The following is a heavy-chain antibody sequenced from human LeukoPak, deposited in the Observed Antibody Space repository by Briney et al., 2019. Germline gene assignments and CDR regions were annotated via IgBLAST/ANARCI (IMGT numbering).Heavy chain of an antibody. V-gene: IGHV6-1*01. CDR2: TYYRSKWYN. CDR3: AGGGSYSFDY. D-gene: IGHD1-26*01. Sequence: SQTLSLTCAISGDSVSSNSAAWNWIRQSPSRGLEWLGRTYYRSKWYNDYAFSVQSRIIINPDTSRNQFSLQLSSVTPEDTAVYYCAGGGSYSFDYWGQGILVTVSS. CDR1: GDSVSSNSAA. J-gene: IGHJ4*02.